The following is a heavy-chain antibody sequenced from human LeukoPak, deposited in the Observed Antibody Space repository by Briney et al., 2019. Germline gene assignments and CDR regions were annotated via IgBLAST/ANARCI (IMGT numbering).Heavy chain of an antibody. J-gene: IGHJ6*02. D-gene: IGHD5-18*01. CDR2: INHSGST. V-gene: IGHV4-34*01. Sequence: SETLSLTCAVYGGSFSGYYWSWIRQPPGKGLEWIGEINHSGSTNYNPSLKSRVTISVDTSKNQSSLKLSSVTAADTAVYYCARGYSYGYRYIRNSGYDQYYYYGMDVWGQGTTVTVSS. CDR1: GGSFSGYY. CDR3: ARGYSYGYRYIRNSGYDQYYYYGMDV.